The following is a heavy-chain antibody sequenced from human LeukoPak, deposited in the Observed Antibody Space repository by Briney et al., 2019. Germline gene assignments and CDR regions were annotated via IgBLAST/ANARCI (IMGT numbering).Heavy chain of an antibody. Sequence: GASVKVSCKASGFTFSGHYIHWLRQPPGQGLEWMGIINPSGGSTSYAQKFQGRVTMTRDTSTSTVYMELSSLRSEDTAVYYCAISPEDSGYDSMNGAFDIWGQGTMVTVSS. D-gene: IGHD5-12*01. J-gene: IGHJ3*02. CDR2: INPSGGST. V-gene: IGHV1-46*01. CDR1: GFTFSGHY. CDR3: AISPEDSGYDSMNGAFDI.